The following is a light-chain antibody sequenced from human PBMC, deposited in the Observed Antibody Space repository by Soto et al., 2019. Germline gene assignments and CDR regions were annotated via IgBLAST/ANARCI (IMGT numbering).Light chain of an antibody. J-gene: IGLJ2*01. V-gene: IGLV2-11*01. CDR2: DVT. CDR1: SSDVGGYNY. Sequence: QSALTQPRSVSGSPGQSVTISCTGTSSDVGGYNYVSWYQQHSGKAPKLMIYDVTKRPSGVPDRLSGSKSGNTASLTISGLQAEDEADYYCSSYAGSYSWVFGGGTKVTVL. CDR3: SSYAGSYSWV.